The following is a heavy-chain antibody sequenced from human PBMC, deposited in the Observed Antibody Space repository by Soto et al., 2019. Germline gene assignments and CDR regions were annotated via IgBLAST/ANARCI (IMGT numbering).Heavy chain of an antibody. Sequence: GGSLRLSCAASGFTFSSYWMSWVRQAPGKGLEWVANIKQDGSEKYYVDSVKGRFTISRDNAKNSLYLQMNSLRAEDTAVYYCARDDVVVAAPGPDYYYYYMDVWGKGTKVTVSS. V-gene: IGHV3-7*01. J-gene: IGHJ6*03. CDR3: ARDDVVVAAPGPDYYYYYMDV. CDR2: IKQDGSEK. D-gene: IGHD2-15*01. CDR1: GFTFSSYW.